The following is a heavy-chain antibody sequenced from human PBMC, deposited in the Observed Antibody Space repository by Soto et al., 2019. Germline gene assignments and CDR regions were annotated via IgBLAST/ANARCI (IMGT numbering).Heavy chain of an antibody. D-gene: IGHD6-19*01. CDR3: ARAIAVGGALTQVKNYGMDV. Sequence: SVKVSCKASGCTFSSYAISWVRQAPGQGLEWMGGIIPIFGTANYAQKFQGRVTITADKSTSTAYMELSSLRSEDTAVYYCARAIAVGGALTQVKNYGMDVWGQGTTVTVSS. V-gene: IGHV1-69*06. J-gene: IGHJ6*02. CDR2: IIPIFGTA. CDR1: GCTFSSYA.